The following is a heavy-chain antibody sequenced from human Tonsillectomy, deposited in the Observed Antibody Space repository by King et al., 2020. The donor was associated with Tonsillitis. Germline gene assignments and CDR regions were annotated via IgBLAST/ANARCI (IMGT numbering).Heavy chain of an antibody. CDR3: AIERRYNVGGGIDL. D-gene: IGHD1-14*01. V-gene: IGHV3-33*05. Sequence: VQLVESGGGVVQPGRPLRLSCETSGFTFSSYCMHWVRQAPGKGLEWLAVISYDGSRKHHLDSVEGRFTISRDNSKNTMYLHMSSLRVEDTAVYYCAIERRYNVGGGIDLWGRGTLVTVSS. CDR1: GFTFSSYC. J-gene: IGHJ4*02. CDR2: ISYDGSRK.